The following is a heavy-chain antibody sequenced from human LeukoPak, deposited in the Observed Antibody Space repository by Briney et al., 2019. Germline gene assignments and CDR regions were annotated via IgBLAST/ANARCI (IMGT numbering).Heavy chain of an antibody. D-gene: IGHD5-18*01. Sequence: QAGRSLRLSCAASGFTFSGHGMHWVRQAPGKGLEWVAVIWFDGSQKYYADSVKDRFTISRDNSKNTLYLEMNSLRAEDTAVYYCARPRSGYSYAFDYWGQGTLATVSS. CDR3: ARPRSGYSYAFDY. CDR2: IWFDGSQK. CDR1: GFTFSGHG. J-gene: IGHJ4*02. V-gene: IGHV3-33*01.